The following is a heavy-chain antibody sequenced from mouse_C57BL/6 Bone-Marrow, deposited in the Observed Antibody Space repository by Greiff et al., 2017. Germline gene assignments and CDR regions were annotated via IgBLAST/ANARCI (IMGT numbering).Heavy chain of an antibody. V-gene: IGHV1-64*01. D-gene: IGHD3-1*01. J-gene: IGHJ2*01. CDR1: GYTFTSYW. CDR3: AREAGWDYFDY. CDR2: IHPNSGST. Sequence: VQLQQPGAELVKPGASVKLSCKASGYTFTSYWMHWVKQRPGKGLEWSGMIHPNSGSTNYNEKFKSKATLTVDKSSSTAYMELSSLTSEDSAVYYCAREAGWDYFDYWGQGTTLTVSS.